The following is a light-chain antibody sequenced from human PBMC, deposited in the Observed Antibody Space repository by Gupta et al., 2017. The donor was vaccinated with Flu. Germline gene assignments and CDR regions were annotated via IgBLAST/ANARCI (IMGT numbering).Light chain of an antibody. J-gene: IGLJ1*01. V-gene: IGLV2-14*04. CDR1: NSDVGGYNY. CDR2: DVS. Sequence: ITISCTGTNSDVGGYNYVSWYQQHPGKAPKLMIYDVSNRPSGVSNRFSGSKSGNTASLTISGLQAEDEADYYCSSYTSSSTFYVFGTGTKVTVL. CDR3: SSYTSSSTFYV.